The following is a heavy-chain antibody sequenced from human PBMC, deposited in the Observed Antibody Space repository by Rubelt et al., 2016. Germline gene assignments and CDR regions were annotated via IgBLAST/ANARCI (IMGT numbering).Heavy chain of an antibody. D-gene: IGHD3-10*01. V-gene: IGHV4-4*02. Sequence: QMQLQQWGAGLLKPSGTLSLTCAVSGGAISSSSWWSWVRQPPGKGLEWIGEIYHSGSSIYNPSLKSRVTISVDQSKNQFSRELSSVSAADTAVYYCARREDGSGSYGFWGQGTLVTVSS. CDR1: GGAISSSSW. J-gene: IGHJ4*02. CDR3: ARREDGSGSYGF. CDR2: IYHSGSS.